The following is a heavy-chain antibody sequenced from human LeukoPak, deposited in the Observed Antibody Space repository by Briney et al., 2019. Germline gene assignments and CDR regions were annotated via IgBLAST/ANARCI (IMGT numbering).Heavy chain of an antibody. CDR1: GFTFSSYE. V-gene: IGHV3-48*03. D-gene: IGHD4-17*01. J-gene: IGHJ4*02. CDR2: ISSSGSTI. CDR3: ARLPRPGYGTTTDY. Sequence: GGSLRLSCAASGFTFSSYEMNWVRQAPGKGLEWVSYISSSGSTICYADSVKGRYTISRDNAKNSLYLQMNSLRAEDTAVYYCARLPRPGYGTTTDYWGQGTLVTVSS.